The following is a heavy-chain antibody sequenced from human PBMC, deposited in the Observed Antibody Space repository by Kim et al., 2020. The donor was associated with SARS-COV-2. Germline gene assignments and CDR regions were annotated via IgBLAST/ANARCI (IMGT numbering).Heavy chain of an antibody. D-gene: IGHD3-10*01. Sequence: GGSLRLSCAASGFTFDDYGMSWVRQAPGKGLEWVSGINWNGGSTGYADSVKGRFTISRDNAKNSLYLQMNSLRAEDTALYHCARGYYYGSGSYYMGYGMDVWGQGTTVTVSS. CDR3: ARGYYYGSGSYYMGYGMDV. J-gene: IGHJ6*02. CDR2: INWNGGST. V-gene: IGHV3-20*01. CDR1: GFTFDDYG.